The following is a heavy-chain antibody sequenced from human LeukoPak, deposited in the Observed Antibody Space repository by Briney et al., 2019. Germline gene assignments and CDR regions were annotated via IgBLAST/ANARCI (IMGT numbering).Heavy chain of an antibody. J-gene: IGHJ3*02. Sequence: SETLSLTCAVSGGSISSGGYSWSWIRQPLGKGLEWIGYIYHSGSTYYNPSPKSRVTISVDRSKNQFSLKLSSVTAADTAVYYCARGISDDAFDIWGQGTMVTVSS. V-gene: IGHV4-30-2*01. D-gene: IGHD3-10*01. CDR1: GGSISSGGYS. CDR2: IYHSGST. CDR3: ARGISDDAFDI.